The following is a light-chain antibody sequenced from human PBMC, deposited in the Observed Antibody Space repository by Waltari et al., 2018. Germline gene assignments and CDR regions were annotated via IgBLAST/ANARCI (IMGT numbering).Light chain of an antibody. J-gene: IGKJ1*01. CDR2: AAS. CDR1: EEVRSY. V-gene: IGKV1-8*01. CDR3: EQYYSFPRT. Sequence: AIRVTQSPSSVSASTGATVTITCRAREEVRSYFGWYQQKPGKAPQLLVYAASSLQTGVPSRFSARGSGTHFTLTINNVQSEDFATYHCEQYYSFPRTFGQGTKVEV.